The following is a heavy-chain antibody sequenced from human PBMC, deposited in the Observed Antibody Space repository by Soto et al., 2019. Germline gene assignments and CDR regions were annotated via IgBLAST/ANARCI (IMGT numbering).Heavy chain of an antibody. J-gene: IGHJ5*02. D-gene: IGHD3-16*02. Sequence: SGPTLVKPTQTLTLTCTFSGFSLSTSGVGVGWIRQPPGKALEWLALIYWNDDKRYSPSLKSRLTITKDTSKNQVFLTMTNMDPGDTATYYCAHDPPVDAGYVWGSYPGFVKFDPWGQGTLVTVSS. CDR1: GFSLSTSGVG. V-gene: IGHV2-5*01. CDR3: AHDPPVDAGYVWGSYPGFVKFDP. CDR2: IYWNDDK.